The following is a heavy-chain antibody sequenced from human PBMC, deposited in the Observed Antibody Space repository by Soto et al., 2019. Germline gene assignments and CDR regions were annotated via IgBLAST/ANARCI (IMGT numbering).Heavy chain of an antibody. V-gene: IGHV3-30-3*01. Sequence: GGSLRLSCAASGFTFSSYAMHWVRQAPGKGLEWVAVISYDGSNKYYADSVKGRFTISRDNSKNTLYLQMNSLRAEDTAVYYCARDRHSSSWYDVVTYYFDYWGQGTLVTVSS. CDR3: ARDRHSSSWYDVVTYYFDY. CDR2: ISYDGSNK. CDR1: GFTFSSYA. J-gene: IGHJ4*02. D-gene: IGHD6-13*01.